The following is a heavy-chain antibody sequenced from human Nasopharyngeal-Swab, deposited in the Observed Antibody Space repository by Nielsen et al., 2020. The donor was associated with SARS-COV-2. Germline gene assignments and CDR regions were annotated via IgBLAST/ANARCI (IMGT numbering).Heavy chain of an antibody. CDR1: GGSINSGDSC. J-gene: IGHJ6*02. Sequence: SCTVSGGSINSGDSCWSWIRQHPGKGLEWTGYISYRGSTYYNPSLKSRVTISVDTSKNQVSLNLSSVTAADTAVYYCARDYRGAGYYYYGMDVWGQGTTVTVSS. V-gene: IGHV4-31*02. CDR3: ARDYRGAGYYYYGMDV. D-gene: IGHD1-26*01. CDR2: ISYRGST.